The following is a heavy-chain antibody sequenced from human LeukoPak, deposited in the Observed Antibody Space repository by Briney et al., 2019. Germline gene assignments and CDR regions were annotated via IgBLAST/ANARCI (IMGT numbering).Heavy chain of an antibody. D-gene: IGHD2-15*01. V-gene: IGHV3-21*01. CDR1: GRTFSSFS. CDR3: ASWGQPRYCSGGSCYPVGY. CDR2: ISSTGTYI. J-gene: IGHJ4*02. Sequence: PGGSLRPSCVASGRTFSSFSMNSVRQAPGKGLEWVSSISSTGTYIYYADSVKGRFTISRDNAKNSLYLQMNSLRAEDTAVYYCASWGQPRYCSGGSCYPVGYWGQGTLVTVSS.